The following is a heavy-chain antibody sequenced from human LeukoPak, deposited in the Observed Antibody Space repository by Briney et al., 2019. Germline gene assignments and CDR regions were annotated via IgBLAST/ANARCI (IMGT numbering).Heavy chain of an antibody. CDR3: ARVKQIGVVWGNWFDP. CDR1: GFTFSSYW. Sequence: GGSLRLSCAASGFTFSSYWMHWVRQAPGKGLVWVSRINSDGSSTSYADSVKGRFTISRDNAKKTLYLQMNSLRAEDTAVYYCARVKQIGVVWGNWFDPWGQGTLVTVSS. D-gene: IGHD3-22*01. V-gene: IGHV3-74*01. J-gene: IGHJ5*02. CDR2: INSDGSST.